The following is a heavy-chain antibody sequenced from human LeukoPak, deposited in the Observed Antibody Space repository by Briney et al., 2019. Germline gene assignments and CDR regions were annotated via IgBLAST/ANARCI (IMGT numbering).Heavy chain of an antibody. V-gene: IGHV3-23*01. CDR2: ISGSGGST. D-gene: IGHD3-16*02. J-gene: IGHJ4*02. CDR1: GFTFSSYA. CDR3: AKYYDYVWGSYRHGGYFDY. Sequence: GGSLRLSCAASGFTFSSYAMSWVRQAPGKGLEWVSAISGSGGSTYYADSVKGRFTISRDNSKNTLYLQMNSLRAEDTAAYYCAKYYDYVWGSYRHGGYFDYWGKGTLVTVSS.